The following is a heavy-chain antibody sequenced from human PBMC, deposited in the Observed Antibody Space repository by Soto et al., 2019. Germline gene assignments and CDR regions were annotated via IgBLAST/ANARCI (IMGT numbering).Heavy chain of an antibody. CDR2: IYYSGST. Sequence: SETLSLTCTVSGGSVSSFYWSWIRQPPGKGLEWIGYIYYSGSTNYNPSLKSRVTMSVDTSKNQFSLKLSSVTAADTAVYYCASNTYTYGDSNFWGQGTTVTVSS. D-gene: IGHD4-17*01. J-gene: IGHJ6*02. CDR1: GGSVSSFY. V-gene: IGHV4-59*02. CDR3: ASNTYTYGDSNF.